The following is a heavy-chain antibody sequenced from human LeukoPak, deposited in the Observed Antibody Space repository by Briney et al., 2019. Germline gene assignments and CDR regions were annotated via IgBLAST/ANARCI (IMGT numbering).Heavy chain of an antibody. CDR2: IRASGTT. V-gene: IGHV4-4*07. D-gene: IGHD3-10*01. Sequence: SETLSLTCNVSGGSISSYFWTWIRQPAGNGLEWIGRIRASGTTNYNSSLKSRVSMSVDTSKNQFSLKLTSVTAADTAVYFCARDGADVYGRAFDYWGQGTLVSVSS. CDR3: ARDGADVYGRAFDY. J-gene: IGHJ4*02. CDR1: GGSISSYF.